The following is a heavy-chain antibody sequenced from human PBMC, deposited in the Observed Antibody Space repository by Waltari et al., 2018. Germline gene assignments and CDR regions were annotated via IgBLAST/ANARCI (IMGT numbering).Heavy chain of an antibody. CDR3: TNLDDFLDV. Sequence: EPQLVESGGGLIQPGRSLRLSCAASGFTFDNYAMHWVREVPGKGLEWVASISWNSQSIGYADSVKGRFTISRDNAKKSLYLQMNSVRVEDTALYYCTNLDDFLDVWGQGTTVTVSS. CDR2: ISWNSQSI. J-gene: IGHJ6*02. CDR1: GFTFDNYA. V-gene: IGHV3-9*01. D-gene: IGHD1-1*01.